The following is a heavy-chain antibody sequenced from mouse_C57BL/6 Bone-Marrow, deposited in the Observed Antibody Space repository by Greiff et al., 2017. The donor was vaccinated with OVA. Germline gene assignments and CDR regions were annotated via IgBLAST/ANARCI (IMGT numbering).Heavy chain of an antibody. CDR1: GYTFTSYW. J-gene: IGHJ2*01. V-gene: IGHV1-50*01. CDR2: IDPSDSYT. Sequence: QVQLQQPGAELVKPGASVKLSCKASGYTFTSYWMQWVKQRPGQGLEWIGEIDPSDSYTNYNQKFKGKATLTVDTSSSTAYMQLSSLTSEDSAVYYCAKYYGSSLFDYWGQGTTLTVSS. D-gene: IGHD1-1*01. CDR3: AKYYGSSLFDY.